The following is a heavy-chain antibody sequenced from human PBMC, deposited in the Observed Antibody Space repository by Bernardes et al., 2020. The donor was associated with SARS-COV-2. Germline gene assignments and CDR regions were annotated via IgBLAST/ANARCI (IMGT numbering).Heavy chain of an antibody. J-gene: IGHJ4*02. Sequence: SGPTLVKPTQTLTLTCTFSGFSLNTRKMGVGWIRQPPGKALEWLALIYWDDERRYSPSLKSRVTITKDTSKNQVVLTMTNVDPVDSGTYYCAHIGPAQLGGFDSWGLGTLVTVSS. CDR3: AHIGPAQLGGFDS. CDR1: GFSLNTRKMG. D-gene: IGHD1-1*01. CDR2: IYWDDER. V-gene: IGHV2-5*02.